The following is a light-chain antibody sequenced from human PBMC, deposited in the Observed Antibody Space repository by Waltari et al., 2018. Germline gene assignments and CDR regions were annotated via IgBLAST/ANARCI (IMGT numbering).Light chain of an antibody. Sequence: DIVVTQSPLSLPVTPGEPASISCSSSQSLLYSNGYNYLDWYLQKPGQSPQLLIYLGSNRASGVPDRFSGSGSGTDFTLKISRVEAEDVGVYYCIQTLQTPLTFGGGTKVEIK. V-gene: IGKV2-28*01. CDR2: LGS. CDR3: IQTLQTPLT. CDR1: QSLLYSNGYNY. J-gene: IGKJ4*01.